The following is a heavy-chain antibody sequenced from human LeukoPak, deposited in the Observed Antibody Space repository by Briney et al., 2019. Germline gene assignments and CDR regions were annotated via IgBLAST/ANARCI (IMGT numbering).Heavy chain of an antibody. Sequence: GGSLRLSCAASGFTFSIYWMQWLPQAPGKGLVWVSRINSDGSSTGYADSVKGRFTISRDNAKNTLYLQMSSQRAEDTAVYYCARRRHDYIYLSTEESDAFDIWGQGTMVTVSS. CDR3: ARRRHDYIYLSTEESDAFDI. CDR1: GFTFSIYW. CDR2: INSDGSST. D-gene: IGHD5-24*01. J-gene: IGHJ3*02. V-gene: IGHV3-74*01.